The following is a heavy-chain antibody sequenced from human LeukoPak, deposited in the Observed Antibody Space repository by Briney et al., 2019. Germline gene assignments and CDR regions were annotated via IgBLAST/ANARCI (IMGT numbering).Heavy chain of an antibody. CDR2: IYTSGST. J-gene: IGHJ4*02. CDR3: ARETIFGVDPFDY. V-gene: IGHV4-61*02. Sequence: SETLSLTCTVSGGSISSGSYYWRWIRQPAGKGLEWIGRIYTSGSTNYNPSLKSRVTISVDTSKNQFSLKLSSVTAADTAVYYCARETIFGVDPFDYWGQGTLVTVSS. CDR1: GGSISSGSYY. D-gene: IGHD3-3*01.